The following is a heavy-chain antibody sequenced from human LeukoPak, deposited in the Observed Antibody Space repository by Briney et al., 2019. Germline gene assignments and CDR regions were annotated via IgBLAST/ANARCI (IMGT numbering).Heavy chain of an antibody. J-gene: IGHJ4*02. CDR3: ARGEDYSTKADY. Sequence: GGSLRLSCAASGFTFSSYAMHWVRQAPGKGLEWVAVISYDGSNKYYADSVKGRFTISRDNSKNTLYLQMNSPRAEDTAVYYCARGEDYSTKADYWGQGTLVTVPS. CDR2: ISYDGSNK. V-gene: IGHV3-30-3*01. D-gene: IGHD4-11*01. CDR1: GFTFSSYA.